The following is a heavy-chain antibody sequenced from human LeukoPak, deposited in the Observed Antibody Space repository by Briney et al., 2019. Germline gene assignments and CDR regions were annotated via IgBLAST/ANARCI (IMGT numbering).Heavy chain of an antibody. Sequence: PGGSLRLSCVTSGFTFSTYAMTWVRQAPGKGPEWVSSINNSGGTTDYSDSVKGRFTISRDNSKNTLYLQMNSLRAEDTAVYYCAKDLMGVLVANTPGGVDALGQGKKVTGSS. CDR3: AKDLMGVLVANTPGGVDA. CDR1: GFTFSTYA. V-gene: IGHV3-23*01. CDR2: INNSGGTT. J-gene: IGHJ3*01. D-gene: IGHD2-8*02.